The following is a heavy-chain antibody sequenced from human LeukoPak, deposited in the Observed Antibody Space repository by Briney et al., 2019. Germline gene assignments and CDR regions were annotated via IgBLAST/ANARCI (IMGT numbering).Heavy chain of an antibody. V-gene: IGHV1-46*01. Sequence: ASVKVSCKASGNTFTSHYLHWVRQAPGQGLEWMGILDPSVGTTTYAQKFQGRVTMTRDTSTSTVYMELSSLRSEDTAVYYCATLHYYDRAGFDYWGQGTLVTVSS. J-gene: IGHJ4*02. CDR3: ATLHYYDRAGFDY. D-gene: IGHD3-22*01. CDR1: GNTFTSHY. CDR2: LDPSVGTT.